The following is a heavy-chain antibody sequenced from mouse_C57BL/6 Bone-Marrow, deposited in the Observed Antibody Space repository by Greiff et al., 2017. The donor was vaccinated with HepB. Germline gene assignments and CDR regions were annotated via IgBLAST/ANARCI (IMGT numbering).Heavy chain of an antibody. V-gene: IGHV1-81*01. CDR2: IYPRSGNT. Sequence: VQLQESGAELARPGASVKLSCKASGYTFTSYGISWVKQRTGQGLEWIGEIYPRSGNTYYNEKFKGKATLTADKSSSTAYMELRSLTSEDSAVYFCARVYYGNPRWYFDVWGTGTTVTVSS. J-gene: IGHJ1*03. D-gene: IGHD2-1*01. CDR3: ARVYYGNPRWYFDV. CDR1: GYTFTSYG.